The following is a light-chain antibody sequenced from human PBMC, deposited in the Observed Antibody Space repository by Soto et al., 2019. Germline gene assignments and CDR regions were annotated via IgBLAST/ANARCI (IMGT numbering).Light chain of an antibody. CDR1: QSISNW. J-gene: IGKJ2*01. CDR3: QQYNSYPYT. V-gene: IGKV1-5*03. CDR2: KAS. Sequence: DIQMTQSPSTLSASVGDRVSITCRASQSISNWLAWYKQKPGKAPNLLIYKASSLESGVPSRFSGSGSGTEFTLTMSSLQPDDFATYYCQQYNSYPYTFGQGTKLEIK.